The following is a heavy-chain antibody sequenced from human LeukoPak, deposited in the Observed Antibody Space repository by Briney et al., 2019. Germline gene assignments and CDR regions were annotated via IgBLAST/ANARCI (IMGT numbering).Heavy chain of an antibody. CDR3: AKGLGGRSGWYWGGFDY. D-gene: IGHD6-19*01. Sequence: GGSLRLSCAASGFTFSDYYMSWIRQGPGKGLEWVSAISGNGVSTFYADSVRGRFTISRDNSNNALYLQMNSLRPEDTAVYYCAKGLGGRSGWYWGGFDYWGQGALVTVSS. V-gene: IGHV3-23*01. J-gene: IGHJ4*02. CDR1: GFTFSDYY. CDR2: ISGNGVST.